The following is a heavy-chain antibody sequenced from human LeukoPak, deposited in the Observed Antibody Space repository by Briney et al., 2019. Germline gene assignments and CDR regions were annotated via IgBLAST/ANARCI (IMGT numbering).Heavy chain of an antibody. CDR1: GFTFSTYA. V-gene: IGHV3-23*01. J-gene: IGHJ4*02. CDR2: VSGGGGTT. D-gene: IGHD2-21*01. CDR3: AKSKEQHSESGPLFDY. Sequence: PGGSLRLSCAASGFTFSTYAMTWVRQGPGKGLEWVSTVSGGGGTTHYADSVKGRFTISRDNSKNTLSLQMNSLRAEDTAVYYCAKSKEQHSESGPLFDYWGQGTLVTVSS.